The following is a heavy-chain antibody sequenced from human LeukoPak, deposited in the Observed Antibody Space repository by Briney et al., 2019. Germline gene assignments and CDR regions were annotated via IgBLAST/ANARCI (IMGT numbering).Heavy chain of an antibody. J-gene: IGHJ3*02. D-gene: IGHD1-26*01. V-gene: IGHV3-74*01. Sequence: GGSLRLSCGASGFTFSSYRIHWVRHAPGKGLVWVSGFKNDGSNTSYADSVKGRFTISRDNAKNTLYLQMSSLRVEDTAVYYCARVREPKWELLKFAFDIWGQGTTVVVST. CDR1: GFTFSSYR. CDR2: FKNDGSNT. CDR3: ARVREPKWELLKFAFDI.